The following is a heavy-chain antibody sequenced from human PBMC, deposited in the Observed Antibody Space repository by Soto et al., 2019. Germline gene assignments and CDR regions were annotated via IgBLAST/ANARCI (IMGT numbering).Heavy chain of an antibody. D-gene: IGHD5-12*01. CDR3: AREVAKYSGYDFDY. CDR2: ISSSSSYI. J-gene: IGHJ4*02. V-gene: IGHV3-21*01. CDR1: GFTFSSYS. Sequence: EVQLVESGGGLVKPGGSLRLSCAASGFTFSSYSMNWVRQAPGKGLEWVSYISSSSSYIYYADSVKGRFTISRDNAKNSLDLKMNSLRAEDTAVYYCAREVAKYSGYDFDYWGQGTLVTVSS.